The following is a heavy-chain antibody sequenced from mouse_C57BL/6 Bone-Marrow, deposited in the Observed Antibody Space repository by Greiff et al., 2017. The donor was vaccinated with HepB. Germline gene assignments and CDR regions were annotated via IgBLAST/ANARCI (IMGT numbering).Heavy chain of an antibody. CDR2: IDPSDSYT. CDR3: ARDGYPYYYAMDY. V-gene: IGHV1-59*01. Sequence: QVQLQQPGAELVRPGTSVKLSCKASGYTFTSYWMHWVKQRPGQGLEWIGVIDPSDSYTNYNQKFKGKATLTVDTSSSTAYMQLSSLTSEDSAVYYCARDGYPYYYAMDYWGQGTSVTVSS. J-gene: IGHJ4*01. CDR1: GYTFTSYW. D-gene: IGHD2-3*01.